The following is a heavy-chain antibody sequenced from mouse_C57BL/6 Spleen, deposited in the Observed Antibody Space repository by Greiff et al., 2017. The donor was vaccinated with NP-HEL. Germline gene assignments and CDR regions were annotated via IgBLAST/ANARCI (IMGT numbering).Heavy chain of an antibody. CDR2: ISSGGSYT. J-gene: IGHJ1*03. V-gene: IGHV5-6*01. D-gene: IGHD2-1*01. CDR3: ARPDGNYWYFDV. CDR1: GFTFSSYG. Sequence: EVQLVESGGDLVKPGGSLKLSCAASGFTFSSYGMSWVRQTPDKRLEWVATISSGGSYTYYPDSVKGRFTISRDNAKNTLYLQMSSLKSEDTAMYYCARPDGNYWYFDVWGTGTTVTVSS.